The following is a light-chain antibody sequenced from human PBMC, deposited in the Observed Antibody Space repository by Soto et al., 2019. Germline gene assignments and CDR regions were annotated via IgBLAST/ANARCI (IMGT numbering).Light chain of an antibody. CDR1: SSNIGAGYD. J-gene: IGLJ3*02. Sequence: QSVLTQPPSVSGAPGQGVTISCTGSSSNIGAGYDVHWYQQLPGTAPKLLIYRNNYRPSGLPDRFFGSNSGTSASLAITGLQAEDEADYYCQSYDSSLSGVVFGGGTKLTVL. V-gene: IGLV1-40*01. CDR2: RNN. CDR3: QSYDSSLSGVV.